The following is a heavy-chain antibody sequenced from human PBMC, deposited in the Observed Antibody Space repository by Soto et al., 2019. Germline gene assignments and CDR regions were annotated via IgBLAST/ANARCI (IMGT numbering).Heavy chain of an antibody. V-gene: IGHV3-30*18. Sequence: QVQLVASGGGVVQPGRSLRLSCAASGFTFSSYGMHWVRQAPGKGLEWVAVISYDGSNKYYADSLKDRFTIARDNSKYTLCLRINSLRAEVTAVYYCAKVQETDYGGYGALWVDYYCRDVGGQGTTVAV. CDR2: ISYDGSNK. D-gene: IGHD4-17*01. CDR3: AKVQETDYGGYGALWVDYYCRDV. CDR1: GFTFSSYG. J-gene: IGHJ6*02.